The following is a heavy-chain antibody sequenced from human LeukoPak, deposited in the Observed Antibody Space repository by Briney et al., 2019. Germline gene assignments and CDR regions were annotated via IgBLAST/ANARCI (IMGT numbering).Heavy chain of an antibody. CDR2: INPNSGGT. Sequence: ASVKVSCKASGYTFTGYYMHWVRQAPGLGLEWMGWINPNSGGTNYAQKFQGRVTMTRDTSISTAYMELSRLRSDDTAVYYCAREVGGYGGSAPLDYWGQGTLVTVSS. D-gene: IGHD4-23*01. J-gene: IGHJ4*02. V-gene: IGHV1-2*02. CDR1: GYTFTGYY. CDR3: AREVGGYGGSAPLDY.